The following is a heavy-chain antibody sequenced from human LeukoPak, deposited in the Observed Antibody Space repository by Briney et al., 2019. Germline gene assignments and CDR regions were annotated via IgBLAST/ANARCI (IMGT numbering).Heavy chain of an antibody. J-gene: IGHJ6*03. CDR2: ISGSGGST. D-gene: IGHD6-19*01. V-gene: IGHV3-23*01. CDR1: GFTFSAYE. CDR3: AKKFSGWYYYYYMDV. Sequence: GGSLRLSCAASGFTFSAYELNWVRQAPGKGLEWVSAISGSGGSTYYADSVKGRFTISRDNSKNTLYLQMNSLRAEDTAVYYCAKKFSGWYYYYYMDVWGKGTTVTVSS.